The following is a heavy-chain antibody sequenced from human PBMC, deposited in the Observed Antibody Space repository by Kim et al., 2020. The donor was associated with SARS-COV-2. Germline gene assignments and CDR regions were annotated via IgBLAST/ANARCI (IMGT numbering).Heavy chain of an antibody. CDR3: ARLRRGPWNFDL. V-gene: IGHV4-31*03. D-gene: IGHD3-10*01. J-gene: IGHJ2*01. CDR1: GASISSGDAY. CDR2: FHHSGDT. Sequence: SETLSLTCTVSGASISSGDAYWSWIRQYPGKGLEWVGYFHHSGDTDYCPSLKSRVAISVDTSKNQFTLQLNSVTVADTAVYFCARLRRGPWNFDLWGRGTLVTVSS.